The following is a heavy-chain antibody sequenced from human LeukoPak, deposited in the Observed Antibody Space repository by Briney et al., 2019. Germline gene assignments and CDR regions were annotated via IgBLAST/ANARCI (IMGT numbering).Heavy chain of an antibody. D-gene: IGHD6-19*01. V-gene: IGHV3-74*01. CDR2: INPDGTVT. J-gene: IGHJ2*01. CDR3: VRDSPSGFFDL. Sequence: GGSLRLSCAASGFTFSSYWMHWVRQAPGKGLVWVSPINPDGTVTTYADSVKGRFTISRDNAKNTLYLQVNSLRVEDTAVYYCVRDSPSGFFDLWGRGTLVTVSS. CDR1: GFTFSSYW.